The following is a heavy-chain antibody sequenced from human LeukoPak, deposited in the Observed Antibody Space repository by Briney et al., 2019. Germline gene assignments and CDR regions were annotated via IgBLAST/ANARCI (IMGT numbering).Heavy chain of an antibody. CDR3: ARRWGAFDI. V-gene: IGHV4-31*03. Sequence: SETLSLTCTVSGGSICSGGYHWSWIRQHPGKGLEWIGYIYYSGSTYYNPSLKSRVTISVDTSKNQFSLKLSSVTAADTAVYYCARRWGAFDIWGQGTMVTVSS. D-gene: IGHD5-24*01. CDR1: GGSICSGGYH. CDR2: IYYSGST. J-gene: IGHJ3*02.